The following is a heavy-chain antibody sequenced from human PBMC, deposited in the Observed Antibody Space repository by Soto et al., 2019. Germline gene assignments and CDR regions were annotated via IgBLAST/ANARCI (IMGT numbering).Heavy chain of an antibody. CDR1: GFTLSLYS. J-gene: IGHJ6*02. V-gene: IGHV3-48*02. D-gene: IGHD5-12*01. CDR2: ISAGSNTI. CDR3: ASGYDLLYGMDV. Sequence: VPLVESGGGLVQRGGSLRLSCAASGFTLSLYSMHWVRQAPRKGLEWISYISAGSNTIYYADSVQGRFTISGDNAKNSLFLQMSSLRDDDTSVYYCASGYDLLYGMDVWGPGTSVTDS.